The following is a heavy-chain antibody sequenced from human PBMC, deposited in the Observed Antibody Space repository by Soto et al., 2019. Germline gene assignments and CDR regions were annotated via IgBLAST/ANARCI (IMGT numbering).Heavy chain of an antibody. J-gene: IGHJ6*02. D-gene: IGHD3-22*01. V-gene: IGHV4-59*01. CDR2: IYYRGST. CDR1: GGSISSYY. Sequence: STTLSLTCTVSGGSISSYYWSWIRQPPGKGLEWIGYIYYRGSTNYNPSLKSRVTISVDTSKNQFSLKLSSMTAADTAVYCCAKSPARNTYYYHSSGQYPPGYFYGMDVWGQGTTVTVSS. CDR3: AKSPARNTYYYHSSGQYPPGYFYGMDV.